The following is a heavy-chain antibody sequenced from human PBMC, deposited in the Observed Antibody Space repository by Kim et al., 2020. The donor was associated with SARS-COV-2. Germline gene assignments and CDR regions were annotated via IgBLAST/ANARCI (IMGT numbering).Heavy chain of an antibody. CDR2: IWYDGSNK. Sequence: GGSLRLSCAASGFTFSSYGMHWVRQAPGKGLEWVAVIWYDGSNKYYADSVKGRFTISRDNSKNTLYLQMNSLRAEDTAVYYCAREWRDLLRGPFDYWGQGTLVTVSS. CDR3: AREWRDLLRGPFDY. CDR1: GFTFSSYG. J-gene: IGHJ4*02. D-gene: IGHD4-17*01. V-gene: IGHV3-33*01.